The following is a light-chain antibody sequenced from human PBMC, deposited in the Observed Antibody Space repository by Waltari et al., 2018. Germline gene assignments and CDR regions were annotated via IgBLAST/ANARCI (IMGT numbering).Light chain of an antibody. V-gene: IGKV2-28*01. CDR1: QSPSYITGHNY. Sequence: IVMTQSPLFLSVTPGESAPISCRSSQSPSYITGHNYLAWYLQNPGQPPQPLICLGSNRASGVPDRFSGGGSGTEFTLKIIRVEAEDIGVDYCMQGLEHPVTFGQGTRLEIQ. CDR3: MQGLEHPVT. CDR2: LGS. J-gene: IGKJ5*01.